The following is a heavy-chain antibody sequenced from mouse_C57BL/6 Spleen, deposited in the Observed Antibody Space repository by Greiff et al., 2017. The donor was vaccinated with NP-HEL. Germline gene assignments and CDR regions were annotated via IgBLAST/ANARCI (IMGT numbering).Heavy chain of an antibody. V-gene: IGHV10-1*01. Sequence: EVMLVESGGGLVQPKGSLKLSCAASGFSFNTYAMNWVRQAPGKGLEWVARIRSKSNNYATYYADSVKDRFTISRDDSESMLYLQMNNLKTEDTAMYYGVRQRGDYGYDRRYFDYWGQGTTLTVSS. CDR2: IRSKSNNYAT. J-gene: IGHJ2*01. CDR3: VRQRGDYGYDRRYFDY. D-gene: IGHD2-2*01. CDR1: GFSFNTYA.